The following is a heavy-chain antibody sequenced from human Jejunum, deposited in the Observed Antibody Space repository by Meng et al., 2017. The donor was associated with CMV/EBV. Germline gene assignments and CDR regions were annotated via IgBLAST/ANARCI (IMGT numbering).Heavy chain of an antibody. CDR3: ARGGYNSSPDY. D-gene: IGHD5-12*01. CDR2: ISAYSGNT. Sequence: SCKASGYSLTTYDITWVRQAPGQGLEWVACISAYSGNTESAQKFQDRVTLTIETSTSTAYLELTNLRSDDTAVYYCARGGYNSSPDYWGQGTLVTVSS. J-gene: IGHJ4*02. CDR1: GYSLTTYD. V-gene: IGHV1-18*01.